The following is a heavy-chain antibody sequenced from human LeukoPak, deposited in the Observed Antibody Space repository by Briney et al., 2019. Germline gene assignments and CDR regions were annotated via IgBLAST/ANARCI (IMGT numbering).Heavy chain of an antibody. Sequence: SGPTLVEPTQTLTLTCTFSGFSLTTDEVGVGWIRQPPGKALEWLAHHYWNYNKFYSPSLQSRLTITKDTSKNQVSLTMTNVDPVDTATYYCAYQVYSSGWHPFAYWGQGILVTVAS. V-gene: IGHV2-5*01. CDR1: GFSLTTDEVG. CDR2: HYWNYNK. J-gene: IGHJ4*02. D-gene: IGHD6-25*01. CDR3: AYQVYSSGWHPFAY.